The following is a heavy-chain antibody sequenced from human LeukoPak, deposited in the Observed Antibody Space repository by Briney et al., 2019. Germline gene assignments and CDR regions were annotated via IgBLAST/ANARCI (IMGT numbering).Heavy chain of an antibody. Sequence: GGSLRLSCAASGFTFSSYAMHWVRQAPGKGLEWVAVISYDGSNKYYADSVKGRFTISRDNAKNSVYLQMNSLRAEDTAVYYCATEGAAAGTHWFDPWGQGTLVTVSS. V-gene: IGHV3-30-3*01. J-gene: IGHJ5*02. CDR3: ATEGAAAGTHWFDP. CDR2: ISYDGSNK. CDR1: GFTFSSYA. D-gene: IGHD6-13*01.